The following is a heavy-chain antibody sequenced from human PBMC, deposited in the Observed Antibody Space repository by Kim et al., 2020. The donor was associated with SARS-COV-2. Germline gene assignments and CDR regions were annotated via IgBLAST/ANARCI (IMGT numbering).Heavy chain of an antibody. Sequence: SETLSLTCTVSGGSISSSSYYWGWIRQPPGKGLEWIGSIYYSGSTYYNPSLKSRVTISVDTSKNQFYLKLSSVTAADTAVYYCARPSGYSSGWYEAGRAFDIWGQGTMVTVSS. CDR3: ARPSGYSSGWYEAGRAFDI. CDR1: GGSISSSSYY. V-gene: IGHV4-39*01. CDR2: IYYSGST. D-gene: IGHD6-19*01. J-gene: IGHJ3*02.